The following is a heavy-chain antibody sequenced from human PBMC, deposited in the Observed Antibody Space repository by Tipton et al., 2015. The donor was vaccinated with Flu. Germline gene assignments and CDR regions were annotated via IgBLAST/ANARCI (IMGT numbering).Heavy chain of an antibody. CDR2: VSSSGDSK. CDR1: GFAFSEHY. J-gene: IGHJ6*02. V-gene: IGHV3-11*01. CDR3: ARAGYGDSSNGMDV. Sequence: AVSGFAFSEHYMNWIRQAPGKGLEWLSYVSSSGDSKFYADSVRGRFIISRDNAKNSIFLQLDSLRAEDTAIYYCARAGYGDSSNGMDVWGQGTTVTVSS. D-gene: IGHD4-17*01.